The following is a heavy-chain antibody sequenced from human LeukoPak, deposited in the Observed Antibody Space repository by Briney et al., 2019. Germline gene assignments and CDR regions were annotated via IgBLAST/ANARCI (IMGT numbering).Heavy chain of an antibody. CDR3: ARVRWDCSSTSCSYYFDY. Sequence: SVKVSCKASGGTFSSYAISWVRQAPGQGLEWMGRIIPILGIANYAQKFQGRVTITADNSTSTAYMELSSLRSEATAAYYCARVRWDCSSTSCSYYFDYWGQGTPVTVSS. CDR1: GGTFSSYA. CDR2: IIPILGIA. D-gene: IGHD2-2*01. J-gene: IGHJ4*02. V-gene: IGHV1-69*04.